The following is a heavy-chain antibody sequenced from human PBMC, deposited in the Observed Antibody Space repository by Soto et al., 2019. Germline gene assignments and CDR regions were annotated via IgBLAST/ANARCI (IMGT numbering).Heavy chain of an antibody. J-gene: IGHJ4*02. CDR2: IYYSGST. V-gene: IGHV4-39*01. Sequence: QLQLQESGPGLVKPSETLSLTCTVSGGSISSSSYYWGWIRQPPGKGLEWIGSIYYSGSTYYNPSLKSRVTISGDTSKNQFSLKLSSVTAADTAVYYCARHAPNIVVLPAATEFDYWGQGSLVTVSS. CDR3: ARHAPNIVVLPAATEFDY. D-gene: IGHD2-2*01. CDR1: GGSISSSSYY.